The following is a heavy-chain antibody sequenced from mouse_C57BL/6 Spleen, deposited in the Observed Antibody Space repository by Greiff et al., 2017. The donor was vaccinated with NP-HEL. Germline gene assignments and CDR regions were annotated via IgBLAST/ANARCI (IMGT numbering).Heavy chain of an antibody. CDR1: GYSFTGYF. Sequence: EVQRVESGPELVKPGDSVKISCKASGYSFTGYFMNWVMQSHGKSLEWIGRINPYNGDTFYNQKFKGKATLTVDKSSSTAHMELRSLTSEDSAVYYCARDGYYDYDYFDYWGQGTTLTVSS. CDR2: INPYNGDT. J-gene: IGHJ2*01. V-gene: IGHV1-20*01. D-gene: IGHD2-4*01. CDR3: ARDGYYDYDYFDY.